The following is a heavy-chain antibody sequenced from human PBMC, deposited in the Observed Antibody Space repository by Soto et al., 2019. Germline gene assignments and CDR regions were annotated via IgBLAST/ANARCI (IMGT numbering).Heavy chain of an antibody. CDR3: AKGLSSWYVRPHDAFDI. J-gene: IGHJ3*02. CDR1: GFTFSSYA. V-gene: IGHV3-23*01. CDR2: ISGSGGST. Sequence: GGSLRLSCAASGFTFSSYAMSWVRQAPGKGLEWVSAISGSGGSTYYADSVKGRFTISRDNSKNTLYLQMNSLRAEDTAVYYCAKGLSSWYVRPHDAFDIWGQGTMVTVSS. D-gene: IGHD6-13*01.